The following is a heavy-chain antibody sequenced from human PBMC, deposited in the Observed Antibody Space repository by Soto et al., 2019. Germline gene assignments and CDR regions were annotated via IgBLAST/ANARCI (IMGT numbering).Heavy chain of an antibody. Sequence: GGSLRLSCAASGFTVSSNYMSWVRQAPGKGLEWVSVIYSGGSTYYADSVKGRFTISRHNSKNTLYLQMNSLRAEDTAVYYCARKYCSGGSCSFDIWGKGTMVTVSS. CDR1: GFTVSSNY. CDR2: IYSGGST. V-gene: IGHV3-53*04. J-gene: IGHJ3*02. D-gene: IGHD2-15*01. CDR3: ARKYCSGGSCSFDI.